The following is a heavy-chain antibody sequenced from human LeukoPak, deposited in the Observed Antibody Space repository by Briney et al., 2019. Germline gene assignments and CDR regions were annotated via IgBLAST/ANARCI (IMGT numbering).Heavy chain of an antibody. CDR3: ARGRFNYDSSGYSSFYY. V-gene: IGHV3-33*01. CDR1: GFTFSSYG. Sequence: GRSLRLSCAASGFTFSSYGMHWVRQAPGKGLEWVAVVWYDGSNKYYADFVKGRFTISRDNSKSTLFLQMNSLRAEDTAVYYCARGRFNYDSSGYSSFYYWGQGTLVTVSS. CDR2: VWYDGSNK. J-gene: IGHJ4*02. D-gene: IGHD3-22*01.